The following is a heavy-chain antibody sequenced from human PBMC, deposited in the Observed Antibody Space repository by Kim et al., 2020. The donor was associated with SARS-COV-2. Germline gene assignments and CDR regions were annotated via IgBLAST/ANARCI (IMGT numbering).Heavy chain of an antibody. CDR3: AKRFEVPYATNFLDS. CDR1: GFTFSNFC. CDR2: ILADGSVT. D-gene: IGHD2-8*01. V-gene: IGHV3-23*01. J-gene: IGHJ1*01. Sequence: GGSLRLSCAASGFTFSNFCMAWVRRVPGGGLQWVSLILADGSVTYYADSVKGRFTISRDNSKNTVYLQMNGLRADDAALYYCAKRFEVPYATNFLDSWCQGARVPV.